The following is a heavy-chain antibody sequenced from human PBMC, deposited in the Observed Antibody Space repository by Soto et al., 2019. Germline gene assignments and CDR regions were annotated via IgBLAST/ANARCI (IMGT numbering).Heavy chain of an antibody. CDR3: ARGHDILPGWKFTL. V-gene: IGHV1-18*01. J-gene: IGHJ4*02. D-gene: IGHD3-9*01. CDR2: ISAYNGNI. Sequence: QVRLVQSGAEVKKPGASVKVSCKTYGYDFTNYGINWVRQAPGQGLEWMGWISAYNGNIVYAQNFRGRATLTTDTSTGSAYMQLRSLRSDDTAVYYCARGHDILPGWKFTLWGQGTLVTVSS. CDR1: GYDFTNYG.